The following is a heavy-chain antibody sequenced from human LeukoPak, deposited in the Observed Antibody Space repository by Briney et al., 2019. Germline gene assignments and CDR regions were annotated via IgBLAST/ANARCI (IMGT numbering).Heavy chain of an antibody. CDR2: IYYSGST. CDR1: GGSISNKY. J-gene: IGHJ4*02. Sequence: SETLSLTCTVSGGSISNKYWSWIRQPPGKGLEWIGYIYYSGSTNYNPSLKSRVTISVDTSQNQFSVRLSSVTAADTAVYYCARGRYLTTGGGAAAGFLDYWGQGTLVTVSS. D-gene: IGHD6-13*01. CDR3: ARGRYLTTGGGAAAGFLDY. V-gene: IGHV4-59*12.